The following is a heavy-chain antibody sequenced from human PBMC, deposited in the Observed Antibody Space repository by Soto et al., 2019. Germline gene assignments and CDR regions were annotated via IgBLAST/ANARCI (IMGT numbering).Heavy chain of an antibody. D-gene: IGHD3-3*01. V-gene: IGHV1-18*01. CDR3: ARDPGQYYDFWSGYLSYYYYGMDV. CDR2: ISAYNGNT. J-gene: IGHJ6*02. Sequence: GASVKVSCKASGYTFTSYGISWVRQAPGQGLEWMGWISAYNGNTNYAQKLQGRVTMTTDTSTSTAYMELRSLRSDDTAVYYCARDPGQYYDFWSGYLSYYYYGMDVWGQGTTVTVSS. CDR1: GYTFTSYG.